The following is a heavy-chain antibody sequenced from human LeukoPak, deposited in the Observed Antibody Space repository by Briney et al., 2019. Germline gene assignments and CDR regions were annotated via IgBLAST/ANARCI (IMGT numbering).Heavy chain of an antibody. Sequence: GGSLRLSCAASGFTFSSYSMNWARQAPGKGLEWVSSISSSSSYIYYADSVKGRFTISRDNAKNSLYLQMNSLRAEDTAVYYCARDLGDYVPLVDYWGQGTLVTVSS. D-gene: IGHD4-17*01. CDR1: GFTFSSYS. CDR2: ISSSSSYI. J-gene: IGHJ4*02. V-gene: IGHV3-21*01. CDR3: ARDLGDYVPLVDY.